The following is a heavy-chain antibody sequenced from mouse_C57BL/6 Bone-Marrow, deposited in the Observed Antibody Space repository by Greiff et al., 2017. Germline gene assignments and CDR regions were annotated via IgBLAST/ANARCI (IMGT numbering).Heavy chain of an antibody. Sequence: VQLQQPGAELVKPGASVKLSCKASGYTFTSYWMHWVKQRPGRGLEWIGRIDPNSGGTKYNEKFKSKATLTVDKPSSTAYMQLSSLTSEDSAVYYCAREDPIYDGPQAWFAYWGQGTLVTVSA. D-gene: IGHD2-3*01. V-gene: IGHV1-72*01. CDR1: GYTFTSYW. CDR2: IDPNSGGT. J-gene: IGHJ3*01. CDR3: AREDPIYDGPQAWFAY.